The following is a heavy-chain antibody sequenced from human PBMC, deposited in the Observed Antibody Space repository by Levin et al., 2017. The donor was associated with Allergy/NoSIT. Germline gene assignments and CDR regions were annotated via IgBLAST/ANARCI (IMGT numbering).Heavy chain of an antibody. CDR1: GGSFSDYY. D-gene: IGHD6-13*01. Sequence: GSLRLSCAVYGGSFSDYYWSWIRQPPGKGLEWIGEIKHSGSTNYNPSLKSRVTISVDTSKNQFSLKLSSVTAADTAVYYCARRQQLAQRPYFFDYWGQGILVTVSS. V-gene: IGHV4-34*01. CDR2: IKHSGST. J-gene: IGHJ4*02. CDR3: ARRQQLAQRPYFFDY.